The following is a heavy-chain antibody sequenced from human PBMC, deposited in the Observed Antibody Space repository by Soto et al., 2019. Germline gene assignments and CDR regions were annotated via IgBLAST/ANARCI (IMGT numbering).Heavy chain of an antibody. CDR3: ARSWAVAGSYDY. J-gene: IGHJ4*02. V-gene: IGHV3-66*01. Sequence: EVQLVESGGGLVQPGGSLRLSCAASGFTVGSNYMNWVRQAPGKGLEWVSVIYSGGSTYYAEAVMGRFTITRDNSKNTLYLQMNSLRAEDTAVYYCARSWAVAGSYDYWGQGTLVTVSS. CDR1: GFTVGSNY. CDR2: IYSGGST. D-gene: IGHD6-19*01.